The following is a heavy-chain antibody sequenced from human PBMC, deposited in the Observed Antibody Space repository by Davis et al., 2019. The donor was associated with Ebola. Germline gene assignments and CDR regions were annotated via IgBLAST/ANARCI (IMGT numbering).Heavy chain of an antibody. Sequence: GESLKISCAASGFTFSSYWMSWVRQAPGKGLEWVANIKQDGSEKYYVDSVKGRFTISRDNAKNSLYLHMNSLRAEDTAVYYCARVGTDLFDYWGQGTLVTVSS. D-gene: IGHD6-13*01. CDR1: GFTFSSYW. J-gene: IGHJ4*02. CDR2: IKQDGSEK. CDR3: ARVGTDLFDY. V-gene: IGHV3-7*04.